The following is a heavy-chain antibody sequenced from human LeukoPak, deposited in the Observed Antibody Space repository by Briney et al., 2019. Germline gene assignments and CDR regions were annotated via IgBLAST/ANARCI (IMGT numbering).Heavy chain of an antibody. D-gene: IGHD2-15*01. CDR3: VREILYCSGGSCYRGPFDN. CDR1: GASVSGYY. Sequence: PSETLSLTCSVSGASVSGYYWTWIRQPPGKGLEWIGYIFHRGGTSYNPSPKSRILFSVDTSQNQFSLKLNSVTAADTAVYYCVREILYCSGGSCYRGPFDNWGQGTLVTVSA. V-gene: IGHV4-30-4*08. CDR2: IFHRGGT. J-gene: IGHJ4*02.